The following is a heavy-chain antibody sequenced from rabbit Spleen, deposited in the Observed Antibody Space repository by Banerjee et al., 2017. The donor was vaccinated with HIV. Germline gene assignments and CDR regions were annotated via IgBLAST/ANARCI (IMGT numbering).Heavy chain of an antibody. CDR3: ARETSSGWGIVSFYFSL. CDR1: GFSFSSRYY. Sequence: QSLEESGGDLVKPGASLTLTCTASGFSFSSRYYMCWVRQAPGKGLDWIACIYSGSSGDTYYASWAKGRLTISKTASTTVTLQMTSLTAADTATYFCARETSSGWGIVSFYFSLWGQGTLVTVS. V-gene: IGHV1S40*01. J-gene: IGHJ4*01. CDR2: IYSGSSGDT. D-gene: IGHD4-1*01.